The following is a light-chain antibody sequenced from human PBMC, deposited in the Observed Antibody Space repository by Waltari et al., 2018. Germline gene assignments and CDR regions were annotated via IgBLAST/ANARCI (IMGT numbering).Light chain of an antibody. V-gene: IGKV1-39*01. CDR2: AAS. CDR1: QSVTTS. CDR3: QQFYTTPPT. Sequence: DIQMTQSPASLAASLGDRVPITCRPSQSVTTSLNWYQQKSGEPPKLLISAASSFQSGVPSRFSGSGSGTDFTLTISSLQAEDVAVYYCQQFYTTPPTFGQGTKVEIK. J-gene: IGKJ1*01.